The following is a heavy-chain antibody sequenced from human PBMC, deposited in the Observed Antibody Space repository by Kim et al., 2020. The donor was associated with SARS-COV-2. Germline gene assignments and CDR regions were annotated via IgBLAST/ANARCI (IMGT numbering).Heavy chain of an antibody. CDR2: ISGSGGST. V-gene: IGHV3-23*01. CDR3: AKDLQSAVLSGYYFDY. J-gene: IGHJ4*02. CDR1: GFTFSSYA. Sequence: GSLRLSCAASGFTFSSYAMSWVRQAPGKGLEWVSAISGSGGSTYYADSVKGRFTISRDNSKNTLYLQMNSLRAEDTAVYYCAKDLQSAVLSGYYFDYWGQGTLVTVSS. D-gene: IGHD3-10*01.